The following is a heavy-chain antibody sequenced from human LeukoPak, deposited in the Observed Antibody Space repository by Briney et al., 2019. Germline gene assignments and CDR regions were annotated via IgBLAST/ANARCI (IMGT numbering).Heavy chain of an antibody. V-gene: IGHV3-7*04. J-gene: IGHJ4*02. CDR2: IKQDGSKK. Sequence: GGSLRLSCVASGFPFSSYWMTWVRQAPGKGLEWVANIKQDGSKKSYVDSVKGRFTISRDNAKNSLYLQMNSLRAEDTAIYYCTRVVYIDEGIDYWGQGTLVTVSS. CDR3: TRVVYIDEGIDY. D-gene: IGHD5/OR15-5a*01. CDR1: GFPFSSYW.